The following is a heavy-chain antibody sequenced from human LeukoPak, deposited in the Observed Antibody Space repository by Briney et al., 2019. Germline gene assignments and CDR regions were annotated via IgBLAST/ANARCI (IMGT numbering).Heavy chain of an antibody. Sequence: ASVKVSCKASGYTFTSYYMHWVRQAPGQGLEWMGIINPSGGSTSYAQKFQGRVTMTRDMSTSTVYMGLSSLRSEDTAVYYCARDGSYYDILTGYYTLDKKMMDGWSKGTTVTVHS. CDR3: ARDGSYYDILTGYYTLDKKMMDG. J-gene: IGHJ6*04. CDR2: INPSGGST. CDR1: GYTFTSYY. D-gene: IGHD3-9*01. V-gene: IGHV1-46*01.